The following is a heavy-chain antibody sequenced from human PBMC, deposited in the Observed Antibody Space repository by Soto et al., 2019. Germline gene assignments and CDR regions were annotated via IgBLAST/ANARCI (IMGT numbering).Heavy chain of an antibody. CDR1: GGSSSSSSYY. J-gene: IGHJ4*01. D-gene: IGHD5-18*01. CDR3: VRHEDVDTAFDY. V-gene: IGHV4-39*01. Sequence: QLQLQESGPGLVKPLETLSLACNVSGGSSSSSSYYRGRIRQPPGKGLEWIGSIYHGGTTLYNPALKSRVTISADTSESQISLDLKSVTAADTAVYYCVRHEDVDTAFDYWGHGTLVTVSS. CDR2: IYHGGTT.